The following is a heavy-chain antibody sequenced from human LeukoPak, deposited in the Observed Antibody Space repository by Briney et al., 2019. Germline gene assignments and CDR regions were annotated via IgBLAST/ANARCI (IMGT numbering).Heavy chain of an antibody. CDR3: AKDGVYYYYGMDV. Sequence: PGGSLRLSCAASGFTFSSYGMHWVRQAPGKGLEWVAVISYDGSNKYYADSVKGRFTISRDNSKNTLYLRMNSLRAEDTAVYYCAKDGVYYYYGMDVWGQGTTVTVSS. J-gene: IGHJ6*02. CDR2: ISYDGSNK. CDR1: GFTFSSYG. V-gene: IGHV3-30*18.